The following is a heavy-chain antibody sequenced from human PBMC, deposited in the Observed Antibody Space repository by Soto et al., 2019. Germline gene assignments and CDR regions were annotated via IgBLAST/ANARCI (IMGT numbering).Heavy chain of an antibody. Sequence: GGSLRLSCAASGFIFSSFSMHWVRQAPGKGLEWVAVILYDGNNKYYADSVKGRFTISIDNFKNTLYLQMNSLRAEDTAVYYCARDGNRSPTLGRVSAVATLVDSYFDLWGRGTLVTVSS. CDR2: ILYDGNNK. CDR1: GFIFSSFS. V-gene: IGHV3-30-3*01. D-gene: IGHD6-19*01. CDR3: ARDGNRSPTLGRVSAVATLVDSYFDL. J-gene: IGHJ2*01.